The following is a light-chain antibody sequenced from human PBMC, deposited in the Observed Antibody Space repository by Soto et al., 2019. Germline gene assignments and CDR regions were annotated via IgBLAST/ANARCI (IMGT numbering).Light chain of an antibody. CDR2: ANN. J-gene: IGLJ2*01. Sequence: QSVLTQPPSASGTPGQRVTISCSGSSSNIGSKALNWYQQLPGSAPKLLIYANNQRPSGVPDRFSASKSGTSASLAISGLQSEDEADYYCCSYAGSYSWIFGGGTKLTVL. CDR1: SSNIGSKA. V-gene: IGLV1-44*01. CDR3: CSYAGSYSWI.